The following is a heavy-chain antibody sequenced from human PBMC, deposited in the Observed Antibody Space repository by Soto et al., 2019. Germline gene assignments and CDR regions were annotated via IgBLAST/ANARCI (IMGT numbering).Heavy chain of an antibody. CDR3: ARDRSTIAAAGTISWFDP. V-gene: IGHV4-30-4*01. J-gene: IGHJ5*02. CDR1: GGSISSGDYY. Sequence: PSETLSLTCTVSGGSISSGDYYWSWIRQPPGKGLEWIGYIYYSGSTYYNPSLKSRVTISVDTSKNQFSLKLSSVTAADTAVYYCARDRSTIAAAGTISWFDPCGQGTLVTVSS. D-gene: IGHD6-13*01. CDR2: IYYSGST.